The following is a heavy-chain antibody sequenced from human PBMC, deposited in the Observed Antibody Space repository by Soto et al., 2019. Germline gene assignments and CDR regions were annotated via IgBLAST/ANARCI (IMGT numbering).Heavy chain of an antibody. CDR3: ARGVVGATTAGLFDY. CDR2: INHSGST. CDR1: GGSFSGYD. V-gene: IGHV4-34*01. J-gene: IGHJ4*02. Sequence: QVQLQQWGAGLLKPSETLSLTCAVYGGSFSGYDWSWIRQSPGKGLEWVGEINHSGSTNYNPSLTSRVTMSTDTSKTQFSPKLRSVTAAGTAVDYCARGVVGATTAGLFDYWGQGTLVTVSS. D-gene: IGHD1-26*01.